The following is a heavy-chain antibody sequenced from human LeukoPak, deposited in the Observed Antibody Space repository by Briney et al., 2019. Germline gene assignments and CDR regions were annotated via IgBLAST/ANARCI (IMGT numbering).Heavy chain of an antibody. Sequence: GASVKVSCKASGYTFTGYYMHWVRQAPGQGLEWMGWINPNSGGTNYAQKFQGRVTMTRDTSISTAYMELSRLSSDDAAVYYYAGEVKSEDNIVVIITTLSDPWGQGTLVTVSS. D-gene: IGHD3-22*01. CDR2: INPNSGGT. V-gene: IGHV1-2*02. J-gene: IGHJ5*02. CDR3: AGEVKSEDNIVVIITTLSDP. CDR1: GYTFTGYY.